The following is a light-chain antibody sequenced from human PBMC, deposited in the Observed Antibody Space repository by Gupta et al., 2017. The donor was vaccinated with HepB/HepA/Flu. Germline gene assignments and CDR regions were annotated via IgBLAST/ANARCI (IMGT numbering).Light chain of an antibody. CDR1: QSRLHTNGFNC. CDR2: VGS. J-gene: IGKJ3*01. V-gene: IGKV2-28*01. CDR3: RQGVHTPRT. Sequence: DVVMTQSPLFLPVTPGEPASISCRSSQSRLHTNGFNCLEWYLQKPGQAPQLLIYVGSNRASGVPDRFSGSGSGTDFTLKISRGEAEDVGVYYCRQGVHTPRTFGHGTKVDIK.